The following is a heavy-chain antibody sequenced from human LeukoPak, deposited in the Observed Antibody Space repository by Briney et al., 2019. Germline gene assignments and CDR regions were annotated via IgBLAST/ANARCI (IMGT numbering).Heavy chain of an antibody. D-gene: IGHD1-26*01. V-gene: IGHV4-38-2*01. CDR2: IYHSGCT. J-gene: IGHJ5*02. CDR1: GYSITSGFY. CDR3: ARGQGAVNWFDP. Sequence: SETLSLTCAVSGYSITSGFYWGWIRQPPGKGLEWIGSIYHSGCTYYNPSLKSRVTISVDTSKNQFSLKLSSVTAADTAVYYGARGQGAVNWFDPWGQGTLVTVSS.